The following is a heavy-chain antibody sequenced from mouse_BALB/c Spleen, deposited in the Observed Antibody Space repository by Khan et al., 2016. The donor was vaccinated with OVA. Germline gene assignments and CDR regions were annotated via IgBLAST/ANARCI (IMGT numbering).Heavy chain of an antibody. CDR2: INTSTGYT. D-gene: IGHD1-1*01. V-gene: IGHV1-7*01. CDR3: ARRGLRWDFDD. CDR1: GYTFINYW. J-gene: IGHJ2*01. Sequence: QVQLKQSGAELAKPGASVKMSCKASGYTFINYWILWVKQRPGQGLEWIGYINTSTGYTEYNQNFKDKATLTADKSSSTAYMQLSSRTSEDSAVYYCARRGLRWDFDDWGQGTTLTVSS.